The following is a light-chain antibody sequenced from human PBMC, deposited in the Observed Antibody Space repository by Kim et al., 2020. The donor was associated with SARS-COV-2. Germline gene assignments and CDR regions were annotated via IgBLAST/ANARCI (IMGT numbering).Light chain of an antibody. Sequence: EIVLTPSPGTLSLSPGERVTLSCRASQTVSSSFLAWYQQKPGQARRLLIYGASGRATGIPDRFSGRGSGTDFTLTISRLEPEDFAVYDCQQYGNSPINFGQGTRLEIK. CDR2: GAS. J-gene: IGKJ5*01. V-gene: IGKV3-20*01. CDR1: QTVSSSF. CDR3: QQYGNSPIN.